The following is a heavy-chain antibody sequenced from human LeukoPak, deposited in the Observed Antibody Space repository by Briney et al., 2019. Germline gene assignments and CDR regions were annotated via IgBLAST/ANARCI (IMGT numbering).Heavy chain of an antibody. D-gene: IGHD2-8*01. J-gene: IGHJ5*02. CDR1: GFTFSSYE. CDR2: ISSSGSTI. CDR3: ARTRMKIRNWFDP. Sequence: GGSLRLSCAASGFTFSSYEMNWVRQAPGKGLEWVSYISSSGSTIYYADSVKGRFTISRDNAKNSLYLQMNSLRAEDTAVYYCARTRMKIRNWFDPWGQGTLVTVSS. V-gene: IGHV3-48*03.